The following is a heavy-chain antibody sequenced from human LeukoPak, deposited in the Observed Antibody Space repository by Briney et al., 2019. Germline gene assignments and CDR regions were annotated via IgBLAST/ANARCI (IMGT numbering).Heavy chain of an antibody. Sequence: KPSETLSLTCTVSGGSISSYYWTWIRQPPGKGLDWIGYIYYSGSSNYNPSLKSRVTISVDTSKNQFSLKLSSVTAAHTAVYYCARVGSYLVYYAAFDIWGQGTMVTVSS. CDR2: IYYSGSS. CDR3: ARVGSYLVYYAAFDI. V-gene: IGHV4-59*01. J-gene: IGHJ3*02. CDR1: GGSISSYY. D-gene: IGHD1-26*01.